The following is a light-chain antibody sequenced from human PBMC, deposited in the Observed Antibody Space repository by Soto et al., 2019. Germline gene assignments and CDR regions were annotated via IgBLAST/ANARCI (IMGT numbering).Light chain of an antibody. J-gene: IGKJ1*01. Sequence: EIVLTQSPGTLSLSPGERATLSCRASQSVSSSYLAWYQQKPGQAPRLLIYGASSRAAGFPDRFSGSGSGTGFTLTISRLEPEDFAVYYCQQYCSSPPTFGQGTKVEIK. CDR1: QSVSSSY. CDR3: QQYCSSPPT. CDR2: GAS. V-gene: IGKV3-20*01.